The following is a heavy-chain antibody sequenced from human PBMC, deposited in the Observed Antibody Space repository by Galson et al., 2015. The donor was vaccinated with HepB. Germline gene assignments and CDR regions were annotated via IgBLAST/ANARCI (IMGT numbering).Heavy chain of an antibody. J-gene: IGHJ2*01. D-gene: IGHD4-23*01. CDR3: NREWTAVTPQGYFDL. CDR1: GYSFTTFY. V-gene: IGHV1-46*03. CDR2: INPSGGST. Sequence: SVKVSCKASGYSFTTFYIHWVRQAPGQGLEWMGVINPSGGSTNYAQKFQGRVTMTRDTSTSTVYMELSSLRSEDTVVYYCNREWTAVTPQGYFDLWGRGTLVTVSS.